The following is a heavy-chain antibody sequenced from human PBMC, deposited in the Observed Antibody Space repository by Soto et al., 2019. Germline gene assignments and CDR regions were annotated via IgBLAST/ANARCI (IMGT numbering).Heavy chain of an antibody. J-gene: IGHJ4*02. V-gene: IGHV3-30*18. D-gene: IGHD1-1*01. CDR2: ISYDGINK. Sequence: QVQLVESGGGVVQPGRSLRLSCAASGFTFSSDGMHRVRQAPGKGLEWVAVISYDGINKYYADSVKGRFTISRDNSKNTLYLQMNSLRAEDTAVYYCAKSVYNWNDGFFDYWGQGTLVTVSS. CDR3: AKSVYNWNDGFFDY. CDR1: GFTFSSDG.